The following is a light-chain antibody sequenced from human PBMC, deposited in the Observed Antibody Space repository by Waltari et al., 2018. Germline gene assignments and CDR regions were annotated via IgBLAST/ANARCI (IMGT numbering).Light chain of an antibody. CDR2: AAS. Sequence: IQFTQSPSSLSASVGDRVSISCRANQGISSNVAWYQQKAGKAPKILIYAASTLQSGVPSRFSGSGSGTDFTLTISSLQPEDFATYYWQQLNSYPFTSGGGTKVEIK. CDR3: QQLNSYPFT. J-gene: IGKJ4*01. CDR1: QGISSN. V-gene: IGKV1-9*01.